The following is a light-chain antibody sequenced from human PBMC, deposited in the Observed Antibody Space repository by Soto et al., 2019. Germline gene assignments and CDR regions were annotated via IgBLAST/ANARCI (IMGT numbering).Light chain of an antibody. CDR3: QQSYSIPDT. V-gene: IGKV1-39*01. CDR2: GTS. J-gene: IGKJ2*01. CDR1: QSISSY. Sequence: DIQLTQSPSSLSASVGDRVTITCRASQSISSYLHWYQQKPGKAPKLLIFGTSTLQSGVPSRFSGSGSGSDFTLTISSLQLEDFATYYCQQSYSIPDTFGQGTKLEI.